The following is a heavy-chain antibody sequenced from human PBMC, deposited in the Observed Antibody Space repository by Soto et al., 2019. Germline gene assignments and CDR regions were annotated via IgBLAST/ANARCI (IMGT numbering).Heavy chain of an antibody. CDR3: VSVEGTPTVTGDYYSYAADA. CDR1: GGTITYYY. CDR2: IFDGGSA. J-gene: IGHJ6*02. V-gene: IGHV4-59*12. Sequence: PSETLSLTCTVSGGTITYYYWSWVRQAPGKGLEWLGYIFDGGSANYNPSLKSRVSFSLDKSQNQLSLKLPSVTGADTAIYYCVSVEGTPTVTGDYYSYAADAWGQGTAVTVSS. D-gene: IGHD4-17*01.